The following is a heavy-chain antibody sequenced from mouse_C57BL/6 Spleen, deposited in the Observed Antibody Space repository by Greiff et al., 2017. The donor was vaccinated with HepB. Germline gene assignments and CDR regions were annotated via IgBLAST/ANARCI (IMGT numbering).Heavy chain of an antibody. CDR2: IDPSDSYT. CDR1: GYTFTSYW. CDR3: ARDYKGYFDV. V-gene: IGHV1-50*01. Sequence: QVQLQQPGAELVKPGASVKLSCKASGYTFTSYWMQWVKQRPGQGLEWIGEIDPSDSYTNYNQKFKGKATLTVDTSSSTAYMQLSSLTSEDSAVYYCARDYKGYFDVWGTGTTVTVSS. D-gene: IGHD2-12*01. J-gene: IGHJ1*03.